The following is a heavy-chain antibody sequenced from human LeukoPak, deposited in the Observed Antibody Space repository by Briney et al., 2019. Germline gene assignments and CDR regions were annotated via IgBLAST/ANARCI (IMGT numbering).Heavy chain of an antibody. CDR3: ARDTEPYYSMTPDGYFDL. CDR1: GYTFTAYC. V-gene: IGHV1-2*02. CDR2: INPNSGGT. Sequence: ASVKVSCKASGYTFTAYCMHWGRQAPGQGLEWMGWINPNSGGTKYAQKFQGRVTMTRDTSISTAYMELSSLRSDDTAVYYCARDTEPYYSMTPDGYFDLWGRGTLVTVSS. J-gene: IGHJ2*01. D-gene: IGHD3-10*01.